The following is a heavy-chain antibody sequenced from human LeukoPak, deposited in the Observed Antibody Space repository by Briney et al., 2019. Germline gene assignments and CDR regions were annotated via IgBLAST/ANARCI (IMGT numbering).Heavy chain of an antibody. V-gene: IGHV4-30-2*01. CDR1: GGSISSGGYS. J-gene: IGHJ5*02. Sequence: SETLSLTCAVSGGSISSGGYSWSWIRQPPGKGLEWIGYIYHSGSTYYNPSLKSRVTISVDRSKNQFSLKLSSVTAADTAVYYCACGYNYYYDSSGGWFDPWGQGTLVPVSS. CDR2: IYHSGST. CDR3: ACGYNYYYDSSGGWFDP. D-gene: IGHD3-22*01.